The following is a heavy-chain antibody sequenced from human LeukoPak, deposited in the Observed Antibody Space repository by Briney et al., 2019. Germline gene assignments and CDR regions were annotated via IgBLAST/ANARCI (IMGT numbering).Heavy chain of an antibody. V-gene: IGHV4-39*07. CDR1: GGSISSSSYY. CDR2: IYYSGST. J-gene: IGHJ5*02. CDR3: ARSPLRFLEWLQEGWFDP. Sequence: SETLSLTCTVSGGSISSSSYYWGWIRQPPGKGLEWIGSIYYSGSTYYNPSLKSRVTISIDTSKNQFSLKLSSVTAADTAVYYCARSPLRFLEWLQEGWFDPWGQGTLVTVSS. D-gene: IGHD3-3*01.